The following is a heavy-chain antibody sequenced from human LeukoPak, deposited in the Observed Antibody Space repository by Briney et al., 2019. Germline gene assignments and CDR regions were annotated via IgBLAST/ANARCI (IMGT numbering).Heavy chain of an antibody. CDR1: GFTFSSYS. D-gene: IGHD7-27*01. V-gene: IGHV3-21*01. CDR3: ATLGRRLTGDFGSVDY. J-gene: IGHJ4*02. Sequence: GGSLRLSCAASGFTFSSYSMNWVRQAPGEGLEWVSSISSSSSYIYYADSVKGRFTISRDNAKNSLYLQMNSLRAEDTAVYYCATLGRRLTGDFGSVDYWGQGTLVTVSS. CDR2: ISSSSSYI.